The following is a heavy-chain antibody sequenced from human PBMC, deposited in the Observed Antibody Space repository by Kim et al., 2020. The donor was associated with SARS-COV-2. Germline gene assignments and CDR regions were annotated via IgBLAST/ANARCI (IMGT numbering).Heavy chain of an antibody. J-gene: IGHJ3*02. CDR2: IDTSDSYT. CDR3: ARLYLRYGSGTGAFDI. CDR1: GYSFTSYW. V-gene: IGHV5-10-1*01. D-gene: IGHD3-10*01. Sequence: GESLKISCKGSGYSFTSYWISWVRQMPGKGLEWMGRIDTSDSYTNYSPSFQGHVTISADKSISTAYLQWSSLKASDTAMYYCARLYLRYGSGTGAFDIWGQGTMVTVSS.